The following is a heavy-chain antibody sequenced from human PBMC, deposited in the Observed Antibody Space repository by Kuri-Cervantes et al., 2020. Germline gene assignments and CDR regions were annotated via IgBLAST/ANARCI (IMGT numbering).Heavy chain of an antibody. V-gene: IGHV3-23*01. CDR1: GFTFSSYA. CDR2: ISGSGGST. Sequence: GGSLRLSCAASGFTFSSYAMSWVRQAPGKGLEWVSAISGSGGSTYYADSVKGRFTISRDNSKNTLYLQMNSLRAEDTAVYYCAKVPSTIYIAAAGPFDPWGQGTLVTVSS. J-gene: IGHJ5*02. CDR3: AKVPSTIYIAAAGPFDP. D-gene: IGHD6-13*01.